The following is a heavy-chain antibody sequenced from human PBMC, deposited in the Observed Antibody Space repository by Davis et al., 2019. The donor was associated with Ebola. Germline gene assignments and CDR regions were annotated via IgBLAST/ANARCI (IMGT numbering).Heavy chain of an antibody. CDR3: ARGWFRAGMDV. Sequence: HSQTLSLTCAISGDSVSSGGWNWIRQSPSRGLEWLGRTYYSSSKWYNDYAASVKSRITINPDTAKNQFSLQLNSVIPEETALYYCARGWFRAGMDVWGEGTTVTVSS. V-gene: IGHV6-1*01. CDR2: TYYSSSKWYN. J-gene: IGHJ6*04. D-gene: IGHD3-10*01. CDR1: GDSVSSGG.